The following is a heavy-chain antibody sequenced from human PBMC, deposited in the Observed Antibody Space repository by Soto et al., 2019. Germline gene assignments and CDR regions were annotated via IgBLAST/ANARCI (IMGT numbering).Heavy chain of an antibody. J-gene: IGHJ4*02. CDR3: ARDPDYYGSGSLDY. D-gene: IGHD3-10*01. CDR1: GFTFSSYE. CDR2: ISSSSSYI. Sequence: EVQLVESGGGLVQPGGSLRLSCAASGFTFSSYEMNWVRQAPGKGLEWVSYISSSSSYIYYADSVKGRFTISRDNAKNSLYLQMNSLRAEDTAVYYCARDPDYYGSGSLDYWGQGTLVTVSS. V-gene: IGHV3-48*03.